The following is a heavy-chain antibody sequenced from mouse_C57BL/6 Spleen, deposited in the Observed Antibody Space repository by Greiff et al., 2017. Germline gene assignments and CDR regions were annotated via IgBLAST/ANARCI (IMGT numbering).Heavy chain of an antibody. V-gene: IGHV1-69*01. CDR1: GYTFTSYW. J-gene: IGHJ2*01. D-gene: IGHD4-1*01. CDR2: IDPSDSYT. Sequence: QVQLQQPGAELVMPGASVKLSCKASGYTFTSYWMHCVKQRPGQGLEWIGEIDPSDSYTNYNQKFKGKSTLTVDKSSSTAYMQLSSLTSEDSAVYYCARTLTGTTGDYFDYWGQGTTLTVSS. CDR3: ARTLTGTTGDYFDY.